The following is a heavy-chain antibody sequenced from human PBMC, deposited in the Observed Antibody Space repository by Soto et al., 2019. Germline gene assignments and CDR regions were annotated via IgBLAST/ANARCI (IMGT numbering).Heavy chain of an antibody. D-gene: IGHD3-3*01. J-gene: IGHJ5*02. CDR2: ISGSGGST. Sequence: EVQLLESGGGLVQPGGSLRLSCAASGFTFSSYAMSWVRQAPGKGLEWVAAISGSGGSTYYADSVKGRFTISRDNSKNTQYLQMNSLRAEDTAVYYCAKDGKITSFGVVIKNLFDPWGQGTLVTVSS. CDR1: GFTFSSYA. V-gene: IGHV3-23*01. CDR3: AKDGKITSFGVVIKNLFDP.